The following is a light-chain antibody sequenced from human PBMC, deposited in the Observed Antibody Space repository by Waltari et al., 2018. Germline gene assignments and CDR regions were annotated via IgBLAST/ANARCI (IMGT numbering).Light chain of an antibody. J-gene: IGLJ2*01. CDR3: CSYAGNYLRV. V-gene: IGLV2-11*01. CDR1: STAVGCYNY. Sequence: QSALTQPPSVSGSPGQSVTISCTGTSTAVGCYNYVSCYQEQPGTAPKVIIYEVSKRPSGVPDRFSGSNAGNTASLTISGLQAEDEADYYCCSYAGNYLRVFGGGTKLTVL. CDR2: EVS.